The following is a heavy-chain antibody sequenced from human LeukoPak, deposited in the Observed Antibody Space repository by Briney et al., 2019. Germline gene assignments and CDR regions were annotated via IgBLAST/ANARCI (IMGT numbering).Heavy chain of an antibody. CDR3: ARDQYSSSWYGSDH. D-gene: IGHD6-13*01. CDR2: INLNTVGI. CDR1: GYTFTDYY. J-gene: IGHJ4*02. Sequence: ASVKVSCKASGYTFTDYYMHWVRQAPGQGLEWLGWINLNTVGINYAPKFQDRVTMTRDTSISTAHMELSMLRSDDTAVYYCARDQYSSSWYGSDHWGQGTLVTVSS. V-gene: IGHV1-2*02.